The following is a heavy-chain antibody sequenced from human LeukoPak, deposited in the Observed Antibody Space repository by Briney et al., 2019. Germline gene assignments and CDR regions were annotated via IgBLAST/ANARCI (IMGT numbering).Heavy chain of an antibody. Sequence: SETLSLTCTVSGGSISSYYWSWIRQPPGKGLEWIGYIYYCGSTNYNPSLKSRVTISVDTSKNQFSLKLSSVTAADTAVYYCARAATAMVSIDYWGQGTLVTVSS. CDR1: GGSISSYY. D-gene: IGHD5-18*01. J-gene: IGHJ4*02. CDR3: ARAATAMVSIDY. CDR2: IYYCGST. V-gene: IGHV4-59*01.